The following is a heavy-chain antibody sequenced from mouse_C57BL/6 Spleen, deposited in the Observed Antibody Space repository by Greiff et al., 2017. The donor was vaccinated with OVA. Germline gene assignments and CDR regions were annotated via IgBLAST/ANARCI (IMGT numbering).Heavy chain of an antibody. Sequence: QVQLQQSGAELVRPGASVTLSCNASGYTFTDYEMHWVKQTPVHGLEWIGAIDPETGGTAYNQKFKGKAILTADKSSSTAYMELRSLTSEDSAVYYCTRGALYGSSPAWFAYWGQGTLVTVSA. V-gene: IGHV1-15*01. CDR1: GYTFTDYE. CDR2: IDPETGGT. CDR3: TRGALYGSSPAWFAY. J-gene: IGHJ3*01. D-gene: IGHD1-1*01.